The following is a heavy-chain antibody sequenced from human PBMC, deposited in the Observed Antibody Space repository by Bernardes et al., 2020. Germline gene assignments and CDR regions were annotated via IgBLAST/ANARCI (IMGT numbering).Heavy chain of an antibody. CDR2: IYYSGST. Sequence: SEPLSLTCTVSGGSISSYYWSWIRQPPGKGLEWIGYIYYSGSTNYNPSLKSRVTISVDTSKNQFSLKLSSVTAADTAVYYCARDGGEYCSSTSCYSSHAFDIWGQGTMVTVSS. CDR1: GGSISSYY. D-gene: IGHD2-2*01. J-gene: IGHJ3*02. CDR3: ARDGGEYCSSTSCYSSHAFDI. V-gene: IGHV4-59*01.